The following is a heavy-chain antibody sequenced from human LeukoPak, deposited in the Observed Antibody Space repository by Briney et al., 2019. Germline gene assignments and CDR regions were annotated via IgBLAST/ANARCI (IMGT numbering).Heavy chain of an antibody. CDR1: GDSISSGHY. CDR3: ARGTDYYDRSGWLDP. J-gene: IGHJ5*02. Sequence: PSETLSPTCTVSGDSISSGHYWDWIRQPPGRGLEWIGSIHHSGSTWYNPSLKSRVTISLDTSQTQISLRVTSVTAADTAVYYCARGTDYYDRSGWLDPWGQGTLVTVSS. CDR2: IHHSGST. V-gene: IGHV4-38-2*02. D-gene: IGHD3-22*01.